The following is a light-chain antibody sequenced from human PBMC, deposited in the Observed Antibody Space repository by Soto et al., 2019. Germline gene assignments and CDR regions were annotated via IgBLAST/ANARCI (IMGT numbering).Light chain of an antibody. CDR1: SSNIGRNY. J-gene: IGLJ2*01. V-gene: IGLV1-51*01. Sequence: QSVLTQPPSVSAAPGQKVTISCAGSSSNIGRNYVSWYQQIPGTAPKLLIYDNNERPSGIPDRFSASKSDTSAALDITGLQTGDEADYYCAAWDSSLRAGVFGGGTQLTVL. CDR3: AAWDSSLRAGV. CDR2: DNN.